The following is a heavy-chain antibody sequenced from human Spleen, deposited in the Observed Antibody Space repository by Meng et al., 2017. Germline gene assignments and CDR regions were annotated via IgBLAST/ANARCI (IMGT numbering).Heavy chain of an antibody. J-gene: IGHJ4*02. V-gene: IGHV6-1*01. CDR1: GDSVSSHSAA. CDR2: TYARSTWSN. CDR3: VRDPGYVPKNFDY. Sequence: SQTLSLTCAISGDSVSSHSAAWNWIRQSPSRGLEWLGSTYARSTWSNDYAVAVKSRITINPDTSKNQFSLQLNSVTPEDAAVYYCVRDPGYVPKNFDYWGQGTLVTVSS. D-gene: IGHD2-15*01.